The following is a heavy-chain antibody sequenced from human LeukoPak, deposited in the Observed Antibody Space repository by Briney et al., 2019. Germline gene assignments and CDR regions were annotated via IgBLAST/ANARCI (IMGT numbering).Heavy chain of an antibody. D-gene: IGHD3-9*01. J-gene: IGHJ4*02. V-gene: IGHV1-69*05. Sequence: ASVKVSCKASGGTFSSYAISWVRQAPGQGLEWMGGIIPIFGTANYAQKFRGRVTITTDESTSTAYMELSSLRSEDTAVYYCARVGEVLRYFDWYDYWGQGTLVTVSS. CDR1: GGTFSSYA. CDR2: IIPIFGTA. CDR3: ARVGEVLRYFDWYDY.